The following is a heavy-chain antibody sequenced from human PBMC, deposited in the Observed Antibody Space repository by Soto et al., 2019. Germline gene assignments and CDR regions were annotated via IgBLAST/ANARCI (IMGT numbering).Heavy chain of an antibody. Sequence: QVQLVQSGAEVKKPGASVKVSCKTSGYTFTNYGISWVRQAPGQGLEWMGWISAYNGNTNYIQKLQGRLTLTTDTSMSTAYMELRSLRSDDTAVYYCARNYYDSSGSDYWGQGTLVTVSS. CDR2: ISAYNGNT. V-gene: IGHV1-18*01. CDR3: ARNYYDSSGSDY. J-gene: IGHJ4*02. D-gene: IGHD3-22*01. CDR1: GYTFTNYG.